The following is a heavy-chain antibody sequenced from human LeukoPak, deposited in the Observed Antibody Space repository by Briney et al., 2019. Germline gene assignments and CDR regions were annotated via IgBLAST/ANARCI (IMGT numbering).Heavy chain of an antibody. Sequence: PSETLSLTCTVSRGSLSSHSWSWIRQPPGKGLDWIGSVSYSGFTKYPPSLERRVSMSLDTSTDQFSLRLSSVTAADTAFYYCARAPGGLTLFDSWGQGTPVTVSS. CDR2: VSYSGFT. D-gene: IGHD3-10*01. J-gene: IGHJ4*02. CDR3: ARAPGGLTLFDS. V-gene: IGHV4-59*11. CDR1: RGSLSSHS.